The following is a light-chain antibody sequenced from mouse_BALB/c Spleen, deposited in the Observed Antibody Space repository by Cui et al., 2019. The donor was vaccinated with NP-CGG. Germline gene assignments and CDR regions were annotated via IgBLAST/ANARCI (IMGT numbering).Light chain of an antibody. Sequence: VVTQSSARTTSPGETVTLTCRSSTGAVTTSNYANWVQEKPDHLFTGLIGGTNNRAPGVPARFSGSLIGDKAALTITGAQTEDEAIYFCALWYSNHWVFGGGTKLTVL. CDR3: ALWYSNHWV. CDR2: GTN. J-gene: IGLJ1*01. CDR1: TGAVTTSNY. V-gene: IGLV1*01.